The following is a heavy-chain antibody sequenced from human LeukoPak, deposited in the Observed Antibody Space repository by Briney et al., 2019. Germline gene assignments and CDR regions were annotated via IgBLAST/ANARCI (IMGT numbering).Heavy chain of an antibody. V-gene: IGHV3-21*01. CDR1: GFTFSSYS. D-gene: IGHD6-19*01. CDR2: ISSSSSYI. Sequence: GGSLRLSCAASGFTFSSYSMNWVRQAPGKGLEWVSSISSSSSYIYYADSVKGRFTISRDNAKNSRYLQMNSLRAEDTAVYYCARDRTRSSGWSTLFDYWGQGTLVTVSS. CDR3: ARDRTRSSGWSTLFDY. J-gene: IGHJ4*02.